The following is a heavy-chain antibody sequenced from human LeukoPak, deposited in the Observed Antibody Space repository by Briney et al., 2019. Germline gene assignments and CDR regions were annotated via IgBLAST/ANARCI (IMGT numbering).Heavy chain of an antibody. CDR3: NRDSYGHGRYYCGMDV. J-gene: IGHJ6*02. V-gene: IGHV3-53*01. Sequence: PGGSLRLSCAASGFTVSSNYMSWVRQAPGKGLEWVSLIYSGGVTYYADSVKGRFIISRDNSKNTLFLQMNSLRAEDTAVYYCNRDSYGHGRYYCGMDVWGQGTTVTVSS. CDR1: GFTVSSNY. CDR2: IYSGGVT. D-gene: IGHD5-18*01.